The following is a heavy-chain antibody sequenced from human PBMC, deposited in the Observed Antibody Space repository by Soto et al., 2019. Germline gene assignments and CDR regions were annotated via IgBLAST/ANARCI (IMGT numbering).Heavy chain of an antibody. CDR1: GGSISSYY. CDR2: TYYSGST. CDR3: ARVATNLYYFDY. Sequence: PSETLSLTCTVSGGSISSYYWSWIRQPPGKGLEWIGYTYYSGSTNYNPSLKSRVTMSVDTSRNQFSLKLSSVTAADTAVYYCARVATNLYYFDYWGQGTLVTVSS. V-gene: IGHV4-59*12. D-gene: IGHD1-26*01. J-gene: IGHJ4*02.